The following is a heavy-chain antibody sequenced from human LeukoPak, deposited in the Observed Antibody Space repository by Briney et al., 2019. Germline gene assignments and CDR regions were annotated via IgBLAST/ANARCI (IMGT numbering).Heavy chain of an antibody. Sequence: GGSLRLSCAASGFTFSRYAMSWVRQAPGKGLEWVSAISGSGGSTYYADSMKGRFTISRDNSKNTLYLQMNSLRAEDTAVYYCAKDIVVVPADPDAFDIWGQGTMVTVSS. CDR3: AKDIVVVPADPDAFDI. CDR2: ISGSGGST. CDR1: GFTFSRYA. V-gene: IGHV3-23*01. J-gene: IGHJ3*02. D-gene: IGHD2-2*01.